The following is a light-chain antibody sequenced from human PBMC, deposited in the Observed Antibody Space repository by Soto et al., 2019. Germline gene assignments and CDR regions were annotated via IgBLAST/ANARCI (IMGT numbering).Light chain of an antibody. Sequence: QSALTQPASVSGSPGQSITISCTGTSSDVVGYNYVYWYPQHPGKAPKLMIYEVSQRPSGVSNRVSGSNSGNTASLTISGLQAEDAADYYCSSYTRSSTVVVGGGTKLTVL. CDR2: EVS. CDR1: SSDVVGYNY. CDR3: SSYTRSSTVV. J-gene: IGLJ2*01. V-gene: IGLV2-14*01.